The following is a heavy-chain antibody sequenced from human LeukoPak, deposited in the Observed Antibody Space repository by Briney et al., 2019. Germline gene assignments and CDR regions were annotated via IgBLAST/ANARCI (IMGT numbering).Heavy chain of an antibody. Sequence: PGRSPRLSCAASGFTFDDYAMHWVRQAPGKGLEWVSGISWNSGSIGYADSVKGRFTISRDNAKNSLYLQMNSLRAEDTALYYCAKVARDAFDIWGQGTMVTVSS. V-gene: IGHV3-9*01. CDR3: AKVARDAFDI. CDR1: GFTFDDYA. CDR2: ISWNSGSI. J-gene: IGHJ3*02.